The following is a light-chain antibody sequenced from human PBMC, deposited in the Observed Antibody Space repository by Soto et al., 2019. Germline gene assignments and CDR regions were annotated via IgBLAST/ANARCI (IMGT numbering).Light chain of an antibody. CDR2: GAS. CDR1: QSVSSN. Sequence: EIAMTQSPATLSVSPGERATLSCRASQSVSSNLAWYQQKPGQAPRLLIHGASTRATGTPARFSGSGSGTEFTLTIRGLQPDDFATYYCQQYKSYSWTFGQGTKVDIK. V-gene: IGKV3-15*01. J-gene: IGKJ1*01. CDR3: QQYKSYSWT.